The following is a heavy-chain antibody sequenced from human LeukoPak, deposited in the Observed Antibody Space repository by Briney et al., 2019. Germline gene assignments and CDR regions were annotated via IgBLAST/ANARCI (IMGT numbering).Heavy chain of an antibody. J-gene: IGHJ3*02. CDR1: GYSFTSYW. CDR3: ARVGVGGYYDSSGYLDAFDI. V-gene: IGHV5-51*03. D-gene: IGHD3-22*01. Sequence: KPGESLKISCKGTGYSFTSYWICWVRQMPGKGLEWMGIIYPGDSDTRYSPSFQGQVTISADKSISTAYLQWSSLKASDTAMYYCARVGVGGYYDSSGYLDAFDIWGQGTMVTVSS. CDR2: IYPGDSDT.